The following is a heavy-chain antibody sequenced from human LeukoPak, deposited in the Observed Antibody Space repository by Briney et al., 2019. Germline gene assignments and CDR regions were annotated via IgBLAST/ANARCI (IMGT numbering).Heavy chain of an antibody. CDR3: ARVVGAYYFDY. Sequence: PGGSLRLSCAASGFTFSSYWMHWVRQAPGKGLVWVSRINSDGSSTSYADSVKGRFTISRDNAKNTLYLQMNSLRAEDTAVYYCARVVGAYYFDYWGQGTLVTVSS. V-gene: IGHV3-74*01. D-gene: IGHD1-26*01. CDR1: GFTFSSYW. J-gene: IGHJ4*02. CDR2: INSDGSST.